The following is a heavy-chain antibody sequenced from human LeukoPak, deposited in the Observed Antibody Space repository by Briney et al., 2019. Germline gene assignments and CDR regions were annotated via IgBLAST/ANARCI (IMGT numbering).Heavy chain of an antibody. Sequence: GGSLRLSCAVSGLIFSSYGMHWVRQAPGKGLEWVSSISSSSSYIYYADSVKGRFTISRDNAKNSLYLQMNSLRAEDTAVYYCARTYYYDSSGYYGYWGQGTLVTVSS. V-gene: IGHV3-21*01. CDR2: ISSSSSYI. CDR3: ARTYYYDSSGYYGY. CDR1: GLIFSSYG. J-gene: IGHJ4*02. D-gene: IGHD3-22*01.